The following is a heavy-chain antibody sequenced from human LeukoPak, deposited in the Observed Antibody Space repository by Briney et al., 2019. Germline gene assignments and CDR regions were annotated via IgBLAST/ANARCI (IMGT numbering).Heavy chain of an antibody. CDR1: GLNFTDAW. CDR2: IKSKGSGGTI. V-gene: IGHV3-15*07. CDR3: TWDSSGFYLLDS. D-gene: IGHD3-22*01. Sequence: GGSLRLSCAVSGLNFTDAWMNWVRQAPGKGLEWVGRIKSKGSGGTIDYAAPVKGRFTISRDDSKNTLYLQMNSLKTEDTAVYYCTWDSSGFYLLDSWGQGTLVTVSS. J-gene: IGHJ4*02.